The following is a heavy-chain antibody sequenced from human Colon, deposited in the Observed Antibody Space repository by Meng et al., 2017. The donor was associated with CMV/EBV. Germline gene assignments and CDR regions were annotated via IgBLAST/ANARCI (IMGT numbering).Heavy chain of an antibody. D-gene: IGHD1-1*01. CDR2: ISGSGDST. CDR1: KIKFSSYS. CDR3: ARGTTGTSYYYYGMDI. J-gene: IGHJ6*02. Sequence: LSLTCAASKIKFSSYSMSCVRQAPGKGLEWVSTISGSGDSTHYADSIKGRFTISRDNSKSTLYLQLNSLGAEDTAVYYCARGTTGTSYYYYGMDIWGQGTTVTVSS. V-gene: IGHV3-23*01.